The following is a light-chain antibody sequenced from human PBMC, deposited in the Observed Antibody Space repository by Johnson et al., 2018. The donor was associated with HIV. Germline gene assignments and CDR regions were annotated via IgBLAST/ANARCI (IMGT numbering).Light chain of an antibody. CDR2: EDY. Sequence: QSVLTQPPSVSAAPGQRVNISCSGHSSNIENYFVSWYQQLPGAAPRLLIYEDYKRPSGISDSFSGSKSGASATLGITGLQTGDEAEYYCGVWDASLSPHYVFGTGTTFTVL. CDR1: SSNIENYF. J-gene: IGLJ1*01. V-gene: IGLV1-51*02. CDR3: GVWDASLSPHYV.